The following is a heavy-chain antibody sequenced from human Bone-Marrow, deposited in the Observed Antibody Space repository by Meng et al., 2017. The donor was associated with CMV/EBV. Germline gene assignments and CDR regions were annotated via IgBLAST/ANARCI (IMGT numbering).Heavy chain of an antibody. D-gene: IGHD1-26*01. Sequence: ASVKVSCKASGYTFTSYDINWVRQAPGQGLEWMGWINPNSGGTNYAQKFQGRVTMTRDTSISTAYMELSRLRSDDTAVYYCESLWELLGAFDIWGQGTMVTVSS. CDR2: INPNSGGT. J-gene: IGHJ3*02. V-gene: IGHV1-2*02. CDR1: GYTFTSYD. CDR3: ESLWELLGAFDI.